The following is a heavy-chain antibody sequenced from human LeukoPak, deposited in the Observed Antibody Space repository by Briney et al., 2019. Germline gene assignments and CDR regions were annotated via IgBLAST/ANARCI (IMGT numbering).Heavy chain of an antibody. Sequence: GGSLRLSCAASGFAFSDYYLSWVRQAPGKGLEWGSFISPSSSYTNYADSVKGRFTISRDNAKNSLYLQMSSLRAEDTGVYYCARLWGGSSGYYYGGQGTLGTVSS. V-gene: IGHV3-11*03. CDR1: GFAFSDYY. CDR3: ARLWGGSSGYYY. D-gene: IGHD3-22*01. CDR2: ISPSSSYT. J-gene: IGHJ4*02.